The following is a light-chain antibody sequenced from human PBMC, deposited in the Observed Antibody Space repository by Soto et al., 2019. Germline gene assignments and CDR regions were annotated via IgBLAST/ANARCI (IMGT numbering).Light chain of an antibody. J-gene: IGKJ1*01. CDR3: QQRDNWPPTWT. CDR2: DAS. CDR1: QSVSSY. Sequence: EIVLTQSPATLSLSPGERATLSCRASQSVSSYLAWYHQKPGQAPRLLIYDASNRATGIPARFSGSGSGTDFTLTISSLEPEDFAVYYCQQRDNWPPTWTFGQGTKVGIK. V-gene: IGKV3-11*01.